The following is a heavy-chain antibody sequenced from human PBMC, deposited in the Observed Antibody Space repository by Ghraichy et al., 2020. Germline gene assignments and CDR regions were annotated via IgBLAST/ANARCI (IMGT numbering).Heavy chain of an antibody. J-gene: IGHJ5*02. D-gene: IGHD4-17*01. CDR1: GYTFTSYG. V-gene: IGHV1-18*04. CDR2: ISAYNGNT. CDR3: AREDAVTNWFDP. Sequence: ASVKVSCKASGYTFTSYGISWVRQAPGQGLEWMGWISAYNGNTNYAQKLQGSVTMTTDTSTSTAYMELRSLRSDDTAVYYCAREDAVTNWFDPWGQGTLVTVSS.